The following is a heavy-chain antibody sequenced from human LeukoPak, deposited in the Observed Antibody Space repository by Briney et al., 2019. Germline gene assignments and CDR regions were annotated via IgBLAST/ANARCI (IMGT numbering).Heavy chain of an antibody. CDR3: ARVWNRGWLDP. CDR1: GGSISSYY. Sequence: SETLSLTCTVSGGSISSYYWSWIRQPAGKGPEWIGRIHTTGSTNYSPSLQSRVTISIDTSKNQFSLRLSSVTAADTAVYFCARVWNRGWLDPWGQGTLVTVSS. V-gene: IGHV4-4*07. CDR2: IHTTGST. J-gene: IGHJ5*02. D-gene: IGHD7-27*01.